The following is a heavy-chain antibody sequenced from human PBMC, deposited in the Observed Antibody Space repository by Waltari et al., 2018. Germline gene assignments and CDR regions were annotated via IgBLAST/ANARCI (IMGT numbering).Heavy chain of an antibody. V-gene: IGHV3-21*01. CDR1: GFTFSSYS. CDR3: ARLKIAVATHAFDI. J-gene: IGHJ3*02. CDR2: ISRSSSYR. Sequence: EVQLVESGGGLVKPGGSLRLSCAASGFTFSSYSMNWVRQAPGKGLEWVSSISRSSSYRYYADSVKGRFTISRDNAKNSLYLQMNSLRAEDTAVYYCARLKIAVATHAFDIWGQGTMVTVSS. D-gene: IGHD6-19*01.